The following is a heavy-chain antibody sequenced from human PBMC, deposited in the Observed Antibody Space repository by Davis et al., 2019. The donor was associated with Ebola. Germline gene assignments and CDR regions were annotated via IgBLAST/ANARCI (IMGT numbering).Heavy chain of an antibody. V-gene: IGHV3-30*03. J-gene: IGHJ3*02. D-gene: IGHD3-22*01. Sequence: PGGSLRLSCAASGFTFSSYGMHWVRQAPGKGLEWVAVISYDGSNKYYADSVKGRFTISRDNSKNTLYLQMNSLRAEDTAVYYSVSSSGYYRDAFDIWGQGTMVTVSS. CDR2: ISYDGSNK. CDR3: VSSSGYYRDAFDI. CDR1: GFTFSSYG.